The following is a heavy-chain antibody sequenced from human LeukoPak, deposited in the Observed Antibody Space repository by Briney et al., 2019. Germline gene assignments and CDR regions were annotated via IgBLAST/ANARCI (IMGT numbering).Heavy chain of an antibody. CDR2: IYHSGST. D-gene: IGHD3-22*01. CDR1: GGSISSYY. CDR3: ARNADDSSSYPYFDY. Sequence: SETLSLTCTVSGGSISSYYWSWIRQPPGKELERIGYIYHSGSTNYNPSLKSRVTISQDTSKNQFSLKLSSVTAADTAVYYCARNADDSSSYPYFDYWGQGTLVTVFS. J-gene: IGHJ4*02. V-gene: IGHV4-59*01.